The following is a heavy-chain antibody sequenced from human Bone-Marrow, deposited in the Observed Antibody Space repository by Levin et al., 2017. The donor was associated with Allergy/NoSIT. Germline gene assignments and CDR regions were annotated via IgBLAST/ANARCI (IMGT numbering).Heavy chain of an antibody. J-gene: IGHJ3*02. V-gene: IGHV3-9*01. D-gene: IGHD3-10*01. Sequence: PGGSLRLSCAASGFTFDDYAMHWVRQAPGKGLEWVSGISWNSGSIGYADSVKGRFTISRDNAKNSLYLQMNSLRAEDTALYYCAKDMLGFGESVFDIWGQGTMVTVSS. CDR1: GFTFDDYA. CDR2: ISWNSGSI. CDR3: AKDMLGFGESVFDI.